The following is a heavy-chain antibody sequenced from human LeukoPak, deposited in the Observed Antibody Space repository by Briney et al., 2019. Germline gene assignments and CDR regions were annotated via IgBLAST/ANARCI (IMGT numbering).Heavy chain of an antibody. J-gene: IGHJ4*02. CDR1: GGSFNGYY. Sequence: SETLSLTCAVYGGSFNGYYWSWIRQPPGRGLEWIGEINHSGSTNYSPSLKSRVTISVDTSKNQFSLKLSSVTAADTAVYYCARAGGSGIDYWGQGTLVTVSS. D-gene: IGHD3-10*01. V-gene: IGHV4-34*01. CDR2: INHSGST. CDR3: ARAGGSGIDY.